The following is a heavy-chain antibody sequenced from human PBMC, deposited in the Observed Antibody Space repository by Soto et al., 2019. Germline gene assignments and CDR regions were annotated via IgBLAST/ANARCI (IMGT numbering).Heavy chain of an antibody. Sequence: EVQLLESGGGLVQPGRSLRLSCAASGFTFSSYAMNWVRQAPGKGLEWVSAMSGTGGSTYYADSVKGRFTLSRDNSKHTLYLQMSSLRVEDTAVFYCAKAGFSSGWSPSYFDYWGQGTRVTVSS. V-gene: IGHV3-23*01. CDR1: GFTFSSYA. CDR2: MSGTGGST. D-gene: IGHD6-19*01. J-gene: IGHJ4*02. CDR3: AKAGFSSGWSPSYFDY.